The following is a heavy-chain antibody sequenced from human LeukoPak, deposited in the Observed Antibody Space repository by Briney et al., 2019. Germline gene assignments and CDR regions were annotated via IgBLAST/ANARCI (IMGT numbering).Heavy chain of an antibody. V-gene: IGHV1-18*01. CDR1: GYTFPDYG. D-gene: IGHD6-6*01. CDR3: ARDQNIAGRPDY. J-gene: IGHJ4*02. CDR2: ISGYNGHT. Sequence: ASVRVSCKASGYTFPDYGIRWVRQAPGQGLEWVGWISGYNGHTNYAQKFQGRVTMTTDTSTSTVYMELRTLRSDGTAVYYCARDQNIAGRPDYWGQGTQVTVSS.